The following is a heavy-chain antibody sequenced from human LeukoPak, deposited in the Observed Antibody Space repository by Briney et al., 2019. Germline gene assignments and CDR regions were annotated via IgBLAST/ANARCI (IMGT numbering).Heavy chain of an antibody. D-gene: IGHD1-1*01. Sequence: GASVKVSCKASGYTFTGYYMHWVRQAPGQGLEWMGWINPKSGGTNYAQKFQGRVTMTRDTSISTAYMELSRLRSDDTAVYYCAREGTTGTTSSNWFDPWGQGTHVTVSS. CDR1: GYTFTGYY. J-gene: IGHJ5*02. CDR3: AREGTTGTTSSNWFDP. V-gene: IGHV1-2*02. CDR2: INPKSGGT.